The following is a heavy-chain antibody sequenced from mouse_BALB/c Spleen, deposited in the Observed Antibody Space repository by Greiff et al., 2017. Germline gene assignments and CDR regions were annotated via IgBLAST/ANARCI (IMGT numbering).Heavy chain of an antibody. CDR2: ISSGSSTI. V-gene: IGHV5-17*02. Sequence: DVMLVESGGGLVQPGGSRKLSCAASGFTFSSFGMHWVRQAPEKGLEWVAYISSGSSTIYYADTVKGRFTISRDNPKNTLFLQMTSLRSEDTAMYYCARWGGNGDLDYWGQGTTLTVSS. CDR1: GFTFSSFG. CDR3: ARWGGNGDLDY. J-gene: IGHJ2*01. D-gene: IGHD2-1*01.